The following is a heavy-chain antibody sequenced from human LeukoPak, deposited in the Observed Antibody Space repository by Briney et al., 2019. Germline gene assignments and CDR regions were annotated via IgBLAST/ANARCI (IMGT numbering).Heavy chain of an antibody. V-gene: IGHV3-7*04. D-gene: IGHD2-15*01. CDR2: IKQDGSER. J-gene: IGHJ4*02. Sequence: GGSLRLSCAASGFTFSSYWMSLVRQAPGIGLEWVANIKQDGSERYYVDSVKGRFIISRDNAKNSLYLQMNSLRAEDTAVYYCARGPSGGNGFSYWGQGTLVTVSS. CDR3: ARGPSGGNGFSY. CDR1: GFTFSSYW.